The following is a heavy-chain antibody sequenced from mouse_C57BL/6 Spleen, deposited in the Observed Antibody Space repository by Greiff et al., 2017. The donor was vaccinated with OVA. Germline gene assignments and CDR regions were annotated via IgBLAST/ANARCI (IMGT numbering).Heavy chain of an antibody. Sequence: VQLQQPGAELVRPGTSVKLSCKASGYTFTSYWMHWVKQRPGQGLEWIGVIDPSDSYTNYNQKFKGKATLTVDTSSSTAYMQLSSLTSEDSAVYYCARGWYDYDGYAMDYWGQGTSVTVSS. CDR1: GYTFTSYW. CDR3: ARGWYDYDGYAMDY. CDR2: IDPSDSYT. V-gene: IGHV1-59*01. D-gene: IGHD2-4*01. J-gene: IGHJ4*01.